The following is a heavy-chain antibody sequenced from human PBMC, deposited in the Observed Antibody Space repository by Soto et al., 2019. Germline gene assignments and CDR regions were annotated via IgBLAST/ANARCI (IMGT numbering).Heavy chain of an antibody. D-gene: IGHD1-26*01. Sequence: QVQLVESGGGVVQPGRSLRLSCAASGFTFSSYGMHWVRQAPGKGLEWVAVIWYDGSNKYYADSAKGRFTISRDNSKNTLYLQMNSLRAEDTAVYYCARDLSGSYSEYYFDYWGQGTLVTVSS. V-gene: IGHV3-33*01. J-gene: IGHJ4*02. CDR3: ARDLSGSYSEYYFDY. CDR1: GFTFSSYG. CDR2: IWYDGSNK.